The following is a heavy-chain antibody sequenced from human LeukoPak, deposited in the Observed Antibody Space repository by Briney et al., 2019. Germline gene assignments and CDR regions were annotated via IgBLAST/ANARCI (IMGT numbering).Heavy chain of an antibody. J-gene: IGHJ4*02. CDR3: ARGLGFDY. CDR1: GGSFSGYY. CDR2: INHSGST. Sequence: SETLSLTCAVYGGSFSGYYWSWVRQPPGKELEWIGEINHSGSTNYNPSLKSRVTISVDTSKNQFSLKLSSVTAADTAVYYCARGLGFDYWGQGTLVTVSS. V-gene: IGHV4-34*01.